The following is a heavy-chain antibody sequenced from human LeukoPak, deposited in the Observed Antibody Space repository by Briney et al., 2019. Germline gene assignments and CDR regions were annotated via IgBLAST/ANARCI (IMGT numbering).Heavy chain of an antibody. CDR2: IIPIFGTA. Sequence: GASVKVSFKASGGTFSSYAISWVRQAPGQGLEWMGGIIPIFGTANYAQKFQGRVTITADESTSTAYMELSSLRSEDTAVYYCARLAVAGRYYFDYWGQGTLVTVSS. D-gene: IGHD6-19*01. CDR1: GGTFSSYA. CDR3: ARLAVAGRYYFDY. J-gene: IGHJ4*02. V-gene: IGHV1-69*01.